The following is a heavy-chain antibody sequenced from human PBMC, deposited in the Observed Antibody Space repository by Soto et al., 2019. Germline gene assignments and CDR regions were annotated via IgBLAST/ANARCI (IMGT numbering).Heavy chain of an antibody. V-gene: IGHV3-13*01. Sequence: EGSLXLSCAAPGFTFSSYYIHSGRQATGKGLEWVSAIVTAGDTYYPGSVKGRFTISRENAKNSLYLQMNSLRAGDTAVYYCARDVAGGAFDIWGQGTMVTVSS. J-gene: IGHJ3*02. CDR3: ARDVAGGAFDI. CDR2: IVTAGDT. D-gene: IGHD6-13*01. CDR1: GFTFSSYY.